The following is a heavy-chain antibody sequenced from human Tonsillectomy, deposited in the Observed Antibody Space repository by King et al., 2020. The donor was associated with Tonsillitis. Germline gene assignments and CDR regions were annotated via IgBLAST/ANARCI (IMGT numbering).Heavy chain of an antibody. J-gene: IGHJ6*02. CDR1: GFTFSTYG. V-gene: IGHV3-30*18. Sequence: QVQLVESGGGVVQPGRSLRLSCAASGFTFSTYGMHWVRQAPGKGLEWVAVISDDGSNKYYADSVKGRFTISRDNSKNTLYLQMNSLSAEDTAVYYCAKTLLITYMYYDFWSREYGMDVWGQGTTVTVSS. D-gene: IGHD3-3*01. CDR3: AKTLLITYMYYDFWSREYGMDV. CDR2: ISDDGSNK.